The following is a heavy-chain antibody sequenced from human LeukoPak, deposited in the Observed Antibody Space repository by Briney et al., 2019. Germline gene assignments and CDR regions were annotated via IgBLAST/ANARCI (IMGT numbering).Heavy chain of an antibody. V-gene: IGHV4-59*11. CDR3: ARSQGSSGWYDPRPLDY. D-gene: IGHD6-19*01. Sequence: SETLSLTCTVSGGSISSHYWSWIRQPPGKGLEWIGYIYYSGSTNYNPSLKSRVTISVDTSKNQFSLKLSFVTAADTAVYYCARSQGSSGWYDPRPLDYWGQGTLVTVSS. CDR1: GGSISSHY. J-gene: IGHJ4*02. CDR2: IYYSGST.